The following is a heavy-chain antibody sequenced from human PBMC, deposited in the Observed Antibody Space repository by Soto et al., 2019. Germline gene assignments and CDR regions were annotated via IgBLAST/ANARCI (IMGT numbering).Heavy chain of an antibody. Sequence: SGPTLVNPTQTLTLTCTFSGCSLSTSGMCVSWIRQPPGKALEWLALIDWDDDKYYSTSLKTRLTISKDTSKNQVVLTMTNMDPVDTATYYCARIRIAALGYYFDYWGQGTLVTVSS. CDR1: GCSLSTSGMC. D-gene: IGHD6-6*01. CDR2: IDWDDDK. CDR3: ARIRIAALGYYFDY. V-gene: IGHV2-70*01. J-gene: IGHJ4*02.